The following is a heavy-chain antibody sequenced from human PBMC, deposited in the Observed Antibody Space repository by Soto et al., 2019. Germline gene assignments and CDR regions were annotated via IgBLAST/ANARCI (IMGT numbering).Heavy chain of an antibody. V-gene: IGHV3-30*18. CDR3: AKLPIVVVPAAMQGAFDI. CDR2: ISYDGSNK. CDR1: GFTFSSYG. Sequence: GGSLRLSCAASGFTFSSYGMHWVRQAPGKGLEWVAVISYDGSNKYYADSVKGRFTISRDNSKNTLYLQMNSLRAEDTAVYYCAKLPIVVVPAAMQGAFDIWGQGTMVTVSS. D-gene: IGHD2-2*01. J-gene: IGHJ3*02.